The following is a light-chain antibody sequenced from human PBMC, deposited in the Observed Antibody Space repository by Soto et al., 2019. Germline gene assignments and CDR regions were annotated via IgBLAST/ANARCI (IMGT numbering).Light chain of an antibody. V-gene: IGKV1-39*01. CDR2: AAS. CDR1: QTISHY. J-gene: IGKJ4*01. Sequence: DIQMTQSPSSLSASVGDRVNISCRASQTISHYLNWYQQKPGKAPKLLIYAASKLQSGVPSRFSGSGSGTDFTLTITSLQTEDAATYYCQQSSSTPLTFGGGTKVDI. CDR3: QQSSSTPLT.